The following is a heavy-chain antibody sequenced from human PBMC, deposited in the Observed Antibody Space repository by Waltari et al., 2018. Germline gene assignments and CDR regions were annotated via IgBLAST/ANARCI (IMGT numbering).Heavy chain of an antibody. CDR2: ISGTST. CDR1: GFTFSAYG. V-gene: IGHV3-23*05. D-gene: IGHD3-10*01. J-gene: IGHJ4*02. CDR3: ARRGSGASFDY. Sequence: EVQLLESGGGLIQPGGSLRLSCAASGFTFSAYGMSWVRQAPGKGLEWVSGISGTSTDYADSVRGRFTISRDKSKNTLYLQMNSLRLEDAAVYYCARRGSGASFDYWGQGTLVTVSS.